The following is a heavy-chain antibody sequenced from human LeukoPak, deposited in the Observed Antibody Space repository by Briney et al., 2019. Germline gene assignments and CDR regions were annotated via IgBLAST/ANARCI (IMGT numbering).Heavy chain of an antibody. D-gene: IGHD6-13*01. Sequence: GGSLRLSCAASGFTFSSYGMHWVRQAPGKGLEWVAVISYDGSNKYYADSVKGRFTISRDNSKNTLYLQMNSLRAEDTAVCYCARAEGGYSSIRGYFQHWGQGTLVTVSS. CDR1: GFTFSSYG. CDR3: ARAEGGYSSIRGYFQH. V-gene: IGHV3-30*03. CDR2: ISYDGSNK. J-gene: IGHJ1*01.